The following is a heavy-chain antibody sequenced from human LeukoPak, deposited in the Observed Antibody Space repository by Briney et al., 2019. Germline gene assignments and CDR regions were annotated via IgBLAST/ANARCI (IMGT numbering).Heavy chain of an antibody. CDR2: INHSGST. CDR3: ARGRLRLSGTTRGGLDY. D-gene: IGHD1-1*01. CDR1: GGSFSGYY. J-gene: IGHJ4*02. Sequence: SETLSLTCAVYGGSFSGYYWSWIRQPPGKGLEWIGEINHSGSTNYNPSLKSRVTISVDTSKNQFSLKLSSVTAADTAVYYCARGRLRLSGTTRGGLDYWGQGTLVTVSS. V-gene: IGHV4-34*01.